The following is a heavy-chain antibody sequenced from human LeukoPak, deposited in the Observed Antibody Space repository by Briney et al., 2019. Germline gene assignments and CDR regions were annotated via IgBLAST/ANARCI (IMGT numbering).Heavy chain of an antibody. V-gene: IGHV3-48*03. CDR1: GFSFDDYA. Sequence: GGSLRLSCAASGFSFDDYAMNWVRQAPGKGLEWVSYISSSGSTINYADSLKGRFTISRDNAKNSLYLQMNSLRAEDTAIYYCARGRYNWNDPTLMDVWGLGTTVTVSS. CDR2: ISSSGSTI. CDR3: ARGRYNWNDPTLMDV. D-gene: IGHD1-1*01. J-gene: IGHJ6*02.